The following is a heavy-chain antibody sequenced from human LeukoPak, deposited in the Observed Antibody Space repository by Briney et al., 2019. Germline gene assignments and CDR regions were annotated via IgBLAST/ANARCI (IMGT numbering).Heavy chain of an antibody. V-gene: IGHV5-51*01. CDR1: GYSFTSYG. Sequence: GESLKISCKGSGYSFTSYGIGWVRQMPGKGLEWRGIIYPGDSDTRYSPSFQGQVTISADKSISTAYLQWSSLKASDTAMYYCARHWHDYGDWFDPWGQGTLVTVSS. D-gene: IGHD4-17*01. CDR2: IYPGDSDT. CDR3: ARHWHDYGDWFDP. J-gene: IGHJ5*02.